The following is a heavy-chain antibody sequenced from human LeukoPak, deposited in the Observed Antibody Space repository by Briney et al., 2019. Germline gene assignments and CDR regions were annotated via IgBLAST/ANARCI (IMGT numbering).Heavy chain of an antibody. CDR1: GFTFTGYA. V-gene: IGHV3-30*04. J-gene: IGHJ4*02. CDR2: MSEDGRKE. CDR3: TKDVTGNYDS. Sequence: GRSLRLSCTASGFTFTGYAMHWVRQAPGKGLEWVALMSEDGRKENYADSVKGRFTISRDNAKNTMYLQMNSLRAEDTAVYYCTKDVTGNYDSWGQGTLVTVSS. D-gene: IGHD1-20*01.